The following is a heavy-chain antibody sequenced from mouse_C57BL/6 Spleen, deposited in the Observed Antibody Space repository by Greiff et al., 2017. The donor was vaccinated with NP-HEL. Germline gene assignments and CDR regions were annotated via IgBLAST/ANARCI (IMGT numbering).Heavy chain of an antibody. V-gene: IGHV1-80*01. CDR1: GYAFSSYW. J-gene: IGHJ3*01. Sequence: QVQLKESGAELVKPGASVKISCKASGYAFSSYWMNWVKQRPGKGLEWIGQIYPGDGDTNYNGKFKGKATLTADKSSSTAYMQLSSLTSEDSAVYFCARGGSGYETWFAYWGQGTLVTVSA. D-gene: IGHD3-2*02. CDR2: IYPGDGDT. CDR3: ARGGSGYETWFAY.